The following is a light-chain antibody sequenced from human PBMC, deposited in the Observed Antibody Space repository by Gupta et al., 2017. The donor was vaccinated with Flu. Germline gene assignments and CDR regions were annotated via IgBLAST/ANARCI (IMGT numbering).Light chain of an antibody. CDR1: QSISDW. J-gene: IGKJ4*01. CDR3: QQYKTYSVT. CDR2: KAT. Sequence: DIQMTQSPSTLSAAVGDTVTITCRASQSISDWLAWYQQTPGKAPKLLIYKATNLQGGVPSRFSASGTGTEFTLTISGLQPDDFATYYCQQYKTYSVTFGGGTKVEIK. V-gene: IGKV1-5*03.